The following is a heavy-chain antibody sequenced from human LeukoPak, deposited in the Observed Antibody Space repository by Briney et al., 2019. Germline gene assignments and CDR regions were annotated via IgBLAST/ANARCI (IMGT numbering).Heavy chain of an antibody. CDR2: ISAYNGNT. J-gene: IGHJ5*02. CDR3: ARDALPGAYDSSGYSSPGAWFDP. V-gene: IGHV1-18*01. Sequence: GASVKVSCKASGYTFTSYGISWVRQAPGRGLEWMGWISAYNGNTNYAQKLQGRVTMTTDTSTSTAYMELRSLRSDDTAVYYCARDALPGAYDSSGYSSPGAWFDPWGQGTLVTVSS. D-gene: IGHD3-22*01. CDR1: GYTFTSYG.